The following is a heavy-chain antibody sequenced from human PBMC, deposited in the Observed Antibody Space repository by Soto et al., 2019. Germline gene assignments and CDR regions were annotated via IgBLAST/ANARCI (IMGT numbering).Heavy chain of an antibody. D-gene: IGHD6-13*01. CDR3: ASARIGAAGTKSYFDY. CDR1: GFTFSNFA. Sequence: EVQLAESGGGLVQPGGSLRLSCAASGFTFSNFAVHWVRQAPGKGPEFVSGISSTGASIFYADSVKGRVNISRDNSKNTVNLQMGSVKPEDTAVYYCASARIGAAGTKSYFDYWGRGTLVTVSS. V-gene: IGHV3-64*07. CDR2: ISSTGASI. J-gene: IGHJ4*02.